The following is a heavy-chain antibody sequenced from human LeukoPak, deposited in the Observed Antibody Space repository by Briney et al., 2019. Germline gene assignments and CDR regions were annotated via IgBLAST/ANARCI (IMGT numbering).Heavy chain of an antibody. V-gene: IGHV3-23*01. J-gene: IGHJ4*02. CDR2: ISGSGGST. Sequence: GGSLRLSCAASGFTFSSYAMSWVRQAPGKGLEWVSAISGSGGSTYFADSVKGRFTISRDNAKNSLYLHMNSRRPEDTAFYHCARHRCSSTTCSFDSWGQGSLVTVSS. CDR3: ARHRCSSTTCSFDS. CDR1: GFTFSSYA. D-gene: IGHD2-2*01.